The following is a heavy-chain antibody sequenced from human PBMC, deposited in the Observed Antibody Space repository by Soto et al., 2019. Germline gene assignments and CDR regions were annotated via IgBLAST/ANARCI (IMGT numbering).Heavy chain of an antibody. J-gene: IGHJ4*02. CDR1: GFIFPNFG. CDR3: AKSWNLHFSATWYAPDY. D-gene: IGHD6-13*01. V-gene: IGHV3-30*18. Sequence: QVRLVESGGGVVQPGRSLRLSCEASGFIFPNFGLHWVRQAPGKGLQWLGVVSSDGSRKYYADSVRGRLNISRDNPKNTLYLQLDRLSADDTAVYYCAKSWNLHFSATWYAPDYWGQGTLVTVSS. CDR2: VSSDGSRK.